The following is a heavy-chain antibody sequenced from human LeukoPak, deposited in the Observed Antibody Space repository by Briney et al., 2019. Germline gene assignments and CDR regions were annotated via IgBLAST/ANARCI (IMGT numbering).Heavy chain of an antibody. CDR1: GFTFSSYA. Sequence: GGSLRLSCAASGFTFSSYAMSWVRQAPGKGLEWVSAISGSGGSTYYADPVKGRFTISRDNSKNTLYLQMNSLRAEDTAVYYCAKGWGWGRSSSSQNFDYWGQGTLVTVSS. D-gene: IGHD6-6*01. CDR3: AKGWGWGRSSSSQNFDY. CDR2: ISGSGGST. V-gene: IGHV3-23*01. J-gene: IGHJ4*02.